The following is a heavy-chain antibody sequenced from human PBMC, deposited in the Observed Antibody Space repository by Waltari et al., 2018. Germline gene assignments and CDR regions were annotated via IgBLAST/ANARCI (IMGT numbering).Heavy chain of an antibody. CDR3: AKDLGGFSGSHWYFDL. J-gene: IGHJ2*01. CDR2: ISGSDVRT. V-gene: IGHV3-23*04. CDR1: GFTFRSYA. D-gene: IGHD5-12*01. Sequence: EVQLVESGGGLVQPGGSLRLSCAASGFTFRSYAMSWVRQAPGRGLECVSSISGSDVRTNYADSAKGRFTISRDNVKNTLFLQMNSLRADDAAVYYCAKDLGGFSGSHWYFDLWGRGTLVTVSS.